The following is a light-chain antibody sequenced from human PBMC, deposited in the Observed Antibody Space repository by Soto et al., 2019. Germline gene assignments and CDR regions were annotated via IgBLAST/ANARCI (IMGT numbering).Light chain of an antibody. CDR3: QQCDTFST. J-gene: IGKJ1*01. Sequence: DIQMTQSPSSLSASVGDRVTITCRASQTINNWLAWYRQKPGKAPKLLISEASRLESGVPSRFNGSGYGTEFTLTISSLQPDDFATYYCQQCDTFSTFGQGTKGDIK. CDR1: QTINNW. V-gene: IGKV1-5*01. CDR2: EAS.